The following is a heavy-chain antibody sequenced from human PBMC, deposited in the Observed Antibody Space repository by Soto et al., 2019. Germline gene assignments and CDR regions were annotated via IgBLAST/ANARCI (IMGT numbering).Heavy chain of an antibody. J-gene: IGHJ4*02. CDR3: KTVVITGTRHMDLAS. Sequence: SETLSLTCTVSGDSITSINNYWGWIRQPPGMGLEWIANIYYDGSTFYNPSLKSRVAMSIDTSKNQFSLNLTSVTATDTAVYYCKTVVITGTRHMDLASGGQGISVTVYS. D-gene: IGHD1-7*01. CDR2: IYYDGST. V-gene: IGHV4-39*01. CDR1: GDSITSINNY.